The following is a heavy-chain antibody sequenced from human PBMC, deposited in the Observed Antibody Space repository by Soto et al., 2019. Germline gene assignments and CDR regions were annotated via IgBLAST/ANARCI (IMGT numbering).Heavy chain of an antibody. V-gene: IGHV1-69*02. Sequence: QVQLVQSGAEVKKPGSSVKVSCKASGGTFSSYTISWVRQAPGQGLEWMGRIIPILGIANYAQKFQGRVPITADKSTSTAYMELSSLRSQDRAVYYCVSPNPLRGSGFLFDYWGQGTLVNVSS. CDR3: VSPNPLRGSGFLFDY. CDR2: IIPILGIA. CDR1: GGTFSSYT. D-gene: IGHD2-21*01. J-gene: IGHJ4*02.